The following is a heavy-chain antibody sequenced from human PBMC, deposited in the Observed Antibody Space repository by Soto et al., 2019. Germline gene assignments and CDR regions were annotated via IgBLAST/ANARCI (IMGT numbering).Heavy chain of an antibody. J-gene: IGHJ4*02. CDR2: INPNSGGT. V-gene: IGHV1-2*02. CDR3: ARDLRPAYYYGSGSYY. D-gene: IGHD3-10*01. CDR1: GYTFTGYY. Sequence: ASVKVSCKGSGYTFTGYYMHWVRQAPGQGLEWMGWINPNSGGTNYAQKFQGRVTMTRDTSISTAYMELSRLRSDDTAVYYCARDLRPAYYYGSGSYYWGQGTLVTVSS.